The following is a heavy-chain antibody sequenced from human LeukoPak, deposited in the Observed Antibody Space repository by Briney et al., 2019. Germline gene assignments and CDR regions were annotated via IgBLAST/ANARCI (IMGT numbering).Heavy chain of an antibody. CDR3: ARLPAAMAESYFQH. D-gene: IGHD2-2*01. CDR1: GGSISSSSYY. V-gene: IGHV4-39*01. Sequence: SETLSLTCTVSGGSISSSSYYWGWIRQPPGKGLEWIGSIYYSGSTYYSPSLKSRVTISVDTSKNQFSLKLSSVTAADTAVYYCARLPAAMAESYFQHWGQGTLVTVSS. J-gene: IGHJ1*01. CDR2: IYYSGST.